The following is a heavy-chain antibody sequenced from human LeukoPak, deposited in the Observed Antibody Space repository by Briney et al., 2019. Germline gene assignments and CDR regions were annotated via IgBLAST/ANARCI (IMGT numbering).Heavy chain of an antibody. CDR1: GFTFSTSA. J-gene: IGHJ4*02. D-gene: IGHD3-10*01. CDR2: KSGGST. CDR3: AKGSF. Sequence: GSLRLSCVVSGFTFSTSAMSWVRQAPGKGLEWVSGKSGGSTYYADSVKGQFTSSRDNSKNTLYLQMNNLRAEDTAAYYCAKGSFWGQGTLVTVSS. V-gene: IGHV3-23*01.